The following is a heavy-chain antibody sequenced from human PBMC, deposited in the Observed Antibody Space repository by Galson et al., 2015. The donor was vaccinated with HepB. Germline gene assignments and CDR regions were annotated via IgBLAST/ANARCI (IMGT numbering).Heavy chain of an antibody. V-gene: IGHV6-1*01. Sequence: CAISGDSVSSNSAAWNWIRQSPSRGLEWLGRTYYRSKWYNDYAVSVKSRITINPDTPKNQFSLQLNSVTPEDTAVYYCARDRKQWLGYYYYGMDVWSQGTTVTVSS. CDR3: ARDRKQWLGYYYYGMDV. D-gene: IGHD6-19*01. J-gene: IGHJ6*02. CDR2: TYYRSKWYN. CDR1: GDSVSSNSAA.